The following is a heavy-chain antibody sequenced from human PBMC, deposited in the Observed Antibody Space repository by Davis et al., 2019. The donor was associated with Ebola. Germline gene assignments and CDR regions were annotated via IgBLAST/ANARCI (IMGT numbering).Heavy chain of an antibody. CDR2: ISGSGGST. V-gene: IGHV3-23*01. CDR1: VITFSSYA. J-gene: IGHJ4*02. D-gene: IGHD2-21*02. Sequence: AGSLRLSCTVSVITFSSYAMTWVRQAPGKGLEWVSAISGSGGSTYYADSVKSRFTISRDNSKKTLYLQMNSLRAEDTAVYYCAKVVVVTARPYFDYWGQGTLVTVSS. CDR3: AKVVVVTARPYFDY.